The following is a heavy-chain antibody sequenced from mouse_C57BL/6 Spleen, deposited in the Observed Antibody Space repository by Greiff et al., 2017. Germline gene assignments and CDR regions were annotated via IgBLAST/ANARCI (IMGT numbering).Heavy chain of an antibody. CDR3: ARSPRGYDYDGYAMDY. V-gene: IGHV1-64*01. D-gene: IGHD2-4*01. Sequence: QVQLQQPGAELVKPGASVKLSCKASGYTFTRYWMHWVKQRPGQGLERIGMIHPNSGSTNYTEKFKSKATLTVDKSSSTAYMQLSSLTSEDSAVYYCARSPRGYDYDGYAMDYWGQGTSVTVSS. J-gene: IGHJ4*01. CDR2: IHPNSGST. CDR1: GYTFTRYW.